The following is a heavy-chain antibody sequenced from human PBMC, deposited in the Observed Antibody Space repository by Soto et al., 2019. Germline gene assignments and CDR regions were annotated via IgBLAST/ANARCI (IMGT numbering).Heavy chain of an antibody. Sequence: PGGSLRLSCVASGFSFSSHSVTWVRQAPGKGPEWVSTISGSGGHIYYVDSVKGRFTISRDNSKNTLYLQMNSLGAEETALYYCAKYHIRAMAPFDYWGQGTLVTVSS. CDR2: ISGSGGHI. CDR3: AKYHIRAMAPFDY. J-gene: IGHJ4*02. CDR1: GFSFSSHS. D-gene: IGHD5-18*01. V-gene: IGHV3-23*01.